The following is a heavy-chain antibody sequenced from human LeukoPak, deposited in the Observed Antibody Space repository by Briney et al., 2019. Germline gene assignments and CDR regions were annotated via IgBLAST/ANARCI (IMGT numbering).Heavy chain of an antibody. V-gene: IGHV1-18*01. CDR3: ARDQSRGSGFTFDY. Sequence: GASVKVSCKASGYTFTSYGIRWGGQAAGQGGEGRGWISAYNGNTNYAQKLQGRVTMTTGTSTSTAYMELRSLRSDDTAVYYCARDQSRGSGFTFDYWGQGTLVTVSS. CDR2: ISAYNGNT. D-gene: IGHD3-22*01. J-gene: IGHJ4*02. CDR1: GYTFTSYG.